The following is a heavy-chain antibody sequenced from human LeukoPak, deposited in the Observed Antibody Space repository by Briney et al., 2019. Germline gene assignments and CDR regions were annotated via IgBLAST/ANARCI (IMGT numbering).Heavy chain of an antibody. CDR1: GGSISSYY. V-gene: IGHV4-59*12. CDR3: ARDPVTYCSSTSCYNVDAFDI. CDR2: IYYSGST. J-gene: IGHJ3*02. D-gene: IGHD2-2*02. Sequence: SETLSLTCTVSGGSISSYYWSWIRQPPGKGLEWIGYIYYSGSTNYNPSLKSRVTISVDTSKNQFSLKLSSVTAADTAVYYCARDPVTYCSSTSCYNVDAFDIWGQGTMVTVSS.